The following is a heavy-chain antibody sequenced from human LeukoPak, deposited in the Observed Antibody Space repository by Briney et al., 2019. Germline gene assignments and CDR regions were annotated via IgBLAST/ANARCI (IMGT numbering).Heavy chain of an antibody. CDR2: IYHSGST. Sequence: AETLSLTCTVSGYSISSGYYWGWSRQPPGKGGEGIGSIYHSGSTYYNPSVKSRVTISVDTSKNQFSLKLSSVTAADTAVYYCAGSPEYSYGYLVYWGQGTLVTVSS. V-gene: IGHV4-38-2*02. CDR3: AGSPEYSYGYLVY. D-gene: IGHD5-18*01. CDR1: GYSISSGYY. J-gene: IGHJ4*02.